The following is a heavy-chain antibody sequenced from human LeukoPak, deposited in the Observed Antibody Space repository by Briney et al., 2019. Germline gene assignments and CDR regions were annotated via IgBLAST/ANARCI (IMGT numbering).Heavy chain of an antibody. CDR3: ARTAANIAAAGAYAFDI. J-gene: IGHJ3*02. V-gene: IGHV1-2*04. CDR1: GYTFTGYY. Sequence: GASVKVSCKASGYTFTGYYMHWVRQAPGQGLEWMGWINPNSGGTNYAQKFQGWVTMTRDTSISTAYMELSRLRSDDTAVYYCARTAANIAAAGAYAFDIWGQGTMVTVSS. CDR2: INPNSGGT. D-gene: IGHD6-13*01.